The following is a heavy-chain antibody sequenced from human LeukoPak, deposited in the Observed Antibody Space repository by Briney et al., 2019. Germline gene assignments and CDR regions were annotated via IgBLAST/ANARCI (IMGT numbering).Heavy chain of an antibody. CDR3: ATQLGFSYFDAFDI. J-gene: IGHJ3*02. Sequence: PSETLSLTCTVSGGSISNYYWSWIRQPPGKGLEWIGYIYYSGSTNYNPSLKSRVTMSVDTSKNQFSLKLSSVTAADTAVYYCATQLGFSYFDAFDIWGQGTMVTVSS. CDR1: GGSISNYY. V-gene: IGHV4-59*08. D-gene: IGHD7-27*01. CDR2: IYYSGST.